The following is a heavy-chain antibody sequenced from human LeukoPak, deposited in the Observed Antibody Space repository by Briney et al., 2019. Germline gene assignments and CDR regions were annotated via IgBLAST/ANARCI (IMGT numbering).Heavy chain of an antibody. D-gene: IGHD6-13*01. J-gene: IGHJ4*02. CDR3: ARDPGRIAAGDTPFDY. CDR2: ISYDGSNK. Sequence: GGSLRLSCAASGFTFSSYAMHWVRPAPGKGPGWVAIISYDGSNKYYADSVKGRFTTSRDNSKNTLYLQMNSLRAEDTAVYYCARDPGRIAAGDTPFDYWGQGTLVTVSS. CDR1: GFTFSSYA. V-gene: IGHV3-30-3*01.